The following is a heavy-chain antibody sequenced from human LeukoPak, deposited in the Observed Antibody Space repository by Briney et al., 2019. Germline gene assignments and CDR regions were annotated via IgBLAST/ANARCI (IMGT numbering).Heavy chain of an antibody. V-gene: IGHV3-48*01. D-gene: IGHD5-18*01. CDR1: GFTFSSYS. CDR3: AKDLGWIQFGY. Sequence: PGGSLRLSCAASGFTFSSYSMNWVRQAPGKGLEWVSYISSSSSTIYYADSVKGRFTISRDNAKNSLYLQMNSLRAEDTAVYYCAKDLGWIQFGYWGQGALVTVSS. CDR2: ISSSSSTI. J-gene: IGHJ4*02.